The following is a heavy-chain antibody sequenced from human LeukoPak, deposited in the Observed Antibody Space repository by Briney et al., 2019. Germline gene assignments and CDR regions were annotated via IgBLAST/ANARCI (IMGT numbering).Heavy chain of an antibody. CDR2: ISSSSYI. CDR1: GFTFSSYS. D-gene: IGHD3-22*01. J-gene: IGHJ4*02. V-gene: IGHV3-21*01. Sequence: AGGSLRLSCAASGFTFSSYSMNWVRQAPGKGLEWVSSISSSSYIYYADSVKGRFTISRDNAKNSLYLQMNSLRAEDTAVYYCARVQNSYHYDSSGYVYYWGQGTLVTVSS. CDR3: ARVQNSYHYDSSGYVYY.